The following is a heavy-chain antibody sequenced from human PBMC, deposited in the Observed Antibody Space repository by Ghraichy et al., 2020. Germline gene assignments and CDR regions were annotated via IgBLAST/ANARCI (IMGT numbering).Heavy chain of an antibody. CDR3: ASTRWAYSSSARYYFDY. Sequence: SETLSLTCTVSGGSVSSGSYYWSWNRQPTGKGLEWIGYVYYSGNTNYNPSLKSRVTMSVDTSQNQFNLRLSAVTAADTAVYYCASTRWAYSSSARYYFDYWGQGTLVTVSS. J-gene: IGHJ4*02. D-gene: IGHD6-6*01. CDR1: GGSVSSGSYY. CDR2: VYYSGNT. V-gene: IGHV4-61*01.